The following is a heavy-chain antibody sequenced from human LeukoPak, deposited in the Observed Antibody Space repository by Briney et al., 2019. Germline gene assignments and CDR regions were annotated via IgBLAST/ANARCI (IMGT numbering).Heavy chain of an antibody. J-gene: IGHJ4*02. V-gene: IGHV3-30*02. CDR3: AKFGVPAAPNDY. D-gene: IGHD2-2*01. CDR1: GFTFSSYS. Sequence: PGGSPRLSCAASGFTFSSYSMNWVRQAPGKGLEWVAFIRYDGSNKYYADSVKGRFTISRDNSKNTLYLQMNSLRAEDTAVYYCAKFGVPAAPNDYWGQGTLVTVSS. CDR2: IRYDGSNK.